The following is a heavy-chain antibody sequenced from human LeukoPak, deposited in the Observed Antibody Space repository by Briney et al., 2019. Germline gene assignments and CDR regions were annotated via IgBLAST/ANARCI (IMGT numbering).Heavy chain of an antibody. D-gene: IGHD1-14*01. J-gene: IGHJ4*02. CDR1: GGSVSSYY. CDR3: ARHGTISSESYFDY. Sequence: PSETLSLTCTVSGGSVSSYYWSWIRQSPGKGLEWIGYIHNSGRTNYNPSLKSRVTGFVDTSKNQVSLRLSSVTAADTAVYYCARHGTISSESYFDYWGQGALVTVSS. V-gene: IGHV4-59*08. CDR2: IHNSGRT.